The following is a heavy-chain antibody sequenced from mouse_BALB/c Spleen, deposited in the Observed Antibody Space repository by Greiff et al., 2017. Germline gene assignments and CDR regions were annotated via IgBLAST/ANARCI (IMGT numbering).Heavy chain of an antibody. CDR1: GFTFSSYA. CDR2: ISSGGSYT. CDR3: ARRGGNYSYYFDY. V-gene: IGHV5-9-3*01. D-gene: IGHD2-1*01. Sequence: EVKLMESGGGLVKPGGSLKLSCAASGFTFSSYAMSWVRQTPEKRLEWVATISSGGSYTYYPDSVKGRFTISRDNAKNTLYLQMSSLRSEDTAMYYCARRGGNYSYYFDYWGQGTTLTVSS. J-gene: IGHJ2*01.